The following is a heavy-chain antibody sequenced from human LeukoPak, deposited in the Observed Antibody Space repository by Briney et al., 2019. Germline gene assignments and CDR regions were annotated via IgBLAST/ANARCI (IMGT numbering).Heavy chain of an antibody. CDR3: ATSYGSNRDAFDI. D-gene: IGHD4-23*01. J-gene: IGHJ3*02. CDR2: ISAYNGNT. CDR1: GGTFSSYA. Sequence: ASVKVSCKASGGTFSSYAISWVRQAPGQGLEWMGWISAYNGNTNYAQKLQGRVTMTTDTSTSTAYMELRSLRSDDTAVYYCATSYGSNRDAFDIWGQGTMVTVSS. V-gene: IGHV1-18*01.